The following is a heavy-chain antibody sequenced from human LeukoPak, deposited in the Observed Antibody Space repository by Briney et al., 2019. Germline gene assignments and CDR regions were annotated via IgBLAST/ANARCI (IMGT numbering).Heavy chain of an antibody. V-gene: IGHV3-30*04. Sequence: PGRSLRLSCAASGFTFSSYAMHWVRQAPGKGLEWVAVISYDGSNKYYADSVKGRFTISRDNSKNTLYLQMNSLRAEDTAVYYCAREGRYDILTPPFDYWGREPWSPSPQ. D-gene: IGHD3-9*01. CDR1: GFTFSSYA. J-gene: IGHJ4*02. CDR2: ISYDGSNK. CDR3: AREGRYDILTPPFDY.